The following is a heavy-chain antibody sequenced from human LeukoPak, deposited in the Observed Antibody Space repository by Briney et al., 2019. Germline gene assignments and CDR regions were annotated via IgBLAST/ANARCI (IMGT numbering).Heavy chain of an antibody. J-gene: IGHJ4*02. V-gene: IGHV3-7*01. Sequence: PGGSLRLSCAASGFTFSSYAMSWVRQAPGKGLEWVANIKQDGSEKYYVDSVKGRFTISRDNAKNSLYLQMNSLRAEDTAVYYCARRRGYSYGYVGYWGQGTLVTVSS. D-gene: IGHD5-18*01. CDR2: IKQDGSEK. CDR1: GFTFSSYA. CDR3: ARRRGYSYGYVGY.